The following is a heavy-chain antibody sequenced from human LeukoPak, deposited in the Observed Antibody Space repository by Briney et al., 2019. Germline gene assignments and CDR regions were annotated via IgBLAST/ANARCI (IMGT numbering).Heavy chain of an antibody. Sequence: GALRLSCAASGFTFSRLAMTWVRQAPGKGLEWVSTISASGPYYADAVRGRFTISRDNSRNTLSLQMDSLRAEDTAVYYCAKDHESDGYPCLDHWGLGTLVTVSS. CDR1: GFTFSRLA. J-gene: IGHJ4*02. CDR3: AKDHESDGYPCLDH. CDR2: ISASGP. V-gene: IGHV3-23*01. D-gene: IGHD3-22*01.